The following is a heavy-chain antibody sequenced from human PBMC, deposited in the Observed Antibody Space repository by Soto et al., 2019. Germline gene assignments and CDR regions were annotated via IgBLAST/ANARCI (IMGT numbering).Heavy chain of an antibody. Sequence: GGSLRLSCAASGFTFTTYWMSWVRQAPGKGLEWVANIKQDGSEKYYVDSVRGRFTISRDNAWNSVSLQMNSLGVEDKAVYFSETERSHPLAVFDYWGRGVLVTVSS. CDR3: ETERSHPLAVFDY. D-gene: IGHD1-26*01. CDR2: IKQDGSEK. J-gene: IGHJ4*02. CDR1: GFTFTTYW. V-gene: IGHV3-7*03.